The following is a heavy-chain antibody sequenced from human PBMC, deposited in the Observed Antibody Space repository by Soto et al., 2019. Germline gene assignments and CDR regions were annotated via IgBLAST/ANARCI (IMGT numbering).Heavy chain of an antibody. CDR3: ASSSGSGSSDYYYYYYMDV. CDR1: GGTFSSYA. J-gene: IGHJ6*03. CDR2: IIPIFGPA. V-gene: IGHV1-69*13. D-gene: IGHD6-6*01. Sequence: ASVKVSCKASGGTFSSYAISWVRHAPGQGLEWMGGIIPIFGPANYAQKFQGRVTFTADESTSTAYMELSSLRAEDTAVYYCASSSGSGSSDYYYYYYMDVWGKGTTVTVSS.